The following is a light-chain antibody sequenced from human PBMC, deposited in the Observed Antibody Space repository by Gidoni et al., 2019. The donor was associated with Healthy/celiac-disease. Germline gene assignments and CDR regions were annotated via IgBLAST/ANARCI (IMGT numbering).Light chain of an antibody. J-gene: IGKJ5*01. CDR3: QQSYSTPPIT. V-gene: IGKV1-39*01. CDR2: AAS. CDR1: QSISSY. Sequence: DIQMTQSPSSLSASVGDRVTITCRASQSISSYLNWYQQKPGKAPKLLIYAASSVQSGVPSRFSGSGSGTDFTLTISSLQPEDFATYYCQQSYSTPPITFXXXTRLEIK.